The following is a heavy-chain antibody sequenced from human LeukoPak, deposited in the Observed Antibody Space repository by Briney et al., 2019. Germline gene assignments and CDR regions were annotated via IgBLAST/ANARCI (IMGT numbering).Heavy chain of an antibody. CDR2: ISGSGGST. V-gene: IGHV3-23*01. CDR1: GFTFSSYA. D-gene: IGHD3-3*01. CDR3: ASVYYDFWSGYSGLRFDP. J-gene: IGHJ5*02. Sequence: GGSLRLSCAASGFTFSSYAMSWVRQAPGKGLEWVSAISGSGGSTYYADSVKGRFTISRDNSKNTLYLQMNSLRAEDTAVYYCASVYYDFWSGYSGLRFDPWGQGTLVTVSS.